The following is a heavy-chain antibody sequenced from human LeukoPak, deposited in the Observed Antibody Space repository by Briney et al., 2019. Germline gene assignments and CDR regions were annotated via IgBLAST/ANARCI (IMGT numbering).Heavy chain of an antibody. Sequence: SESVSLTCTVSGGSISSYYWSWTRQPPGKGLEWIGYIYYSGSTNYNPSLKSRVTISVDTSKNQFSLKLSSVTAADTAVYYCARQEYSYADFDYWGQGTLVTVSS. D-gene: IGHD5-18*01. CDR3: ARQEYSYADFDY. CDR2: IYYSGST. V-gene: IGHV4-59*08. CDR1: GGSISSYY. J-gene: IGHJ4*02.